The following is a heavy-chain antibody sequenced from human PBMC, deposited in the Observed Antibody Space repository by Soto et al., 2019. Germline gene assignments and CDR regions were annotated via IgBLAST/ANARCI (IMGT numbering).Heavy chain of an antibody. Sequence: QVQLVESGGGVVQPGRSLRLSCAGSGFTFSSYGMHWVRQAPGKGLEWVAVISYDGSNKYYADSVKGRFTISRDNSKNTLSLQMNGLRAEDTAVYDCAKLDVVVVVAATLDSWGQRTLVTVSS. V-gene: IGHV3-30*18. CDR2: ISYDGSNK. J-gene: IGHJ4*02. CDR1: GFTFSSYG. D-gene: IGHD2-15*01. CDR3: AKLDVVVVVAATLDS.